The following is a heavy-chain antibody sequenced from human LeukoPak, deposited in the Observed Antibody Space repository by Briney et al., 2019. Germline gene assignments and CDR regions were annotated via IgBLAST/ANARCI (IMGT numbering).Heavy chain of an antibody. CDR1: RFTFSSYA. D-gene: IGHD4-23*01. V-gene: IGHV3-23*01. Sequence: GGSLRLSCAASRFTFSSYAMSWVRQAPGKGLEWVSGISSNGGSTYYADSVKGRFTISRDNSKNTLYLQMNSLRAEDTAVYYCAKGGGAWDAFDIWGQGTMVTVSS. J-gene: IGHJ3*02. CDR3: AKGGGAWDAFDI. CDR2: ISSNGGST.